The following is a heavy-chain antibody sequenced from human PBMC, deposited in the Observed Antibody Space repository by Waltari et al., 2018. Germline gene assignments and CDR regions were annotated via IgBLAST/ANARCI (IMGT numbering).Heavy chain of an antibody. CDR3: ARDLSEGHCSGGSCFDY. CDR1: GFTFSSYG. Sequence: QVQLVESGGGVVQPGGSLRLSCAASGFTFSSYGMYWVRQAPGKGLEWVAFIRYDGSNKYYADSVKGRFTISRDNSKNTLYLQMNSLRAEDTAVYYCARDLSEGHCSGGSCFDYWGQGTLVTVSS. J-gene: IGHJ4*02. D-gene: IGHD2-15*01. V-gene: IGHV3-30*02. CDR2: IRYDGSNK.